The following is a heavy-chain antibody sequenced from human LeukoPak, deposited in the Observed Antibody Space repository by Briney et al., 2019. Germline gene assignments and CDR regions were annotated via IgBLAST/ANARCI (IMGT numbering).Heavy chain of an antibody. D-gene: IGHD2-15*01. V-gene: IGHV3-72*01. CDR3: SRIYCSGGTCRDALDI. CDR2: TRNKANSYAT. J-gene: IGHJ3*02. Sequence: SGGSLRLSCAVSGFTFSDHYMEWVRQAPGKGLEWVGRTRNKANSYATEYAASVKGRFTISRDDSKNSLYLQMNSLKTEDTAVYYCSRIYCSGGTCRDALDIWGQGTMVTVSS. CDR1: GFTFSDHY.